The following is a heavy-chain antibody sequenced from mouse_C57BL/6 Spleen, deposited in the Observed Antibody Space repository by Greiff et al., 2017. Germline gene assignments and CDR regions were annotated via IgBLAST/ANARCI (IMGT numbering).Heavy chain of an antibody. J-gene: IGHJ2*01. CDR2: ISSGSSTI. V-gene: IGHV5-17*01. CDR1: GFTFSDYG. CDR3: ARGYFDY. Sequence: EVKLVESGGGLVKPGGSLKLSCAASGFTFSDYGMHWVRQAPEHGLEWVAYISSGSSTIYYADTVKGRCTIARDNAKNTLFLQMTSLRSEDTAMYYCARGYFDYGGQGTTLTVSA.